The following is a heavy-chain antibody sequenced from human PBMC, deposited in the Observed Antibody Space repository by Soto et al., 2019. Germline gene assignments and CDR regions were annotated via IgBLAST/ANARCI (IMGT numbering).Heavy chain of an antibody. CDR3: TRGLRGGAPSYTFHGMDV. Sequence: EVQLVESGGGFVQPGGSLRLSCAASGFTFSDHYMDWVRQAPGKGLEWVARSRNRVNSHTTEYAASVKGSFTISRDESKSTLSLQMNSLKLEDTAVYYCTRGLRGGAPSYTFHGMDVWGQGTTVTVSS. CDR2: SRNRVNSHTT. CDR1: GFTFSDHY. J-gene: IGHJ6*01. D-gene: IGHD3-10*01. V-gene: IGHV3-72*01.